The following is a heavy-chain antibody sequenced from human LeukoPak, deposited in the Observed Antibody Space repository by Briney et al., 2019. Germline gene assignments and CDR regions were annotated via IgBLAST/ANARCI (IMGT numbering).Heavy chain of an antibody. Sequence: SETLSLTCTVSGGSISSSNTYWGWIRQPPGKGLEWIGSIYYSKNTYYNPSLKSRVTISADTSKNQFSLTLGSVSATDTAVYYCVSPRGFSYGYFDYWGQGTLVTVSS. CDR3: VSPRGFSYGYFDY. CDR2: IYYSKNT. D-gene: IGHD5-18*01. J-gene: IGHJ4*02. V-gene: IGHV4-39*01. CDR1: GGSISSSNTY.